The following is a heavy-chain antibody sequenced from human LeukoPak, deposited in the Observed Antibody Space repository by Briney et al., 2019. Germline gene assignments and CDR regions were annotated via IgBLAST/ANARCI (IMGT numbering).Heavy chain of an antibody. Sequence: ASVKVSCKASGYTFTGYYIHWVRQAPGQGLEWMGRINPNSGGTNYAQKFQGRVTMTTDTSTSTAYMELRSLRSDDTAVYYCARSWWELTEGYFDYWGQGTLVTVSS. J-gene: IGHJ4*02. D-gene: IGHD1-26*01. CDR2: INPNSGGT. CDR1: GYTFTGYY. V-gene: IGHV1-2*06. CDR3: ARSWWELTEGYFDY.